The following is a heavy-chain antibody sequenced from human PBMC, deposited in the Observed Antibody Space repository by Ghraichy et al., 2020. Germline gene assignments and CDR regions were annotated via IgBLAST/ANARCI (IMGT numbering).Heavy chain of an antibody. V-gene: IGHV4-59*01. J-gene: IGHJ5*02. D-gene: IGHD3-3*02. CDR2: VYYSGST. Sequence: TLSLTCTVSGGSISSYSWSWIRQPPGKGLEWIGYVYYSGSTNYNPSLKSRVTISVDTSKNQFSLKLSSVTAADTAVYYCARAGATESTGAFFWFDPWGQGTLVTVSS. CDR1: GGSISSYS. CDR3: ARAGATESTGAFFWFDP.